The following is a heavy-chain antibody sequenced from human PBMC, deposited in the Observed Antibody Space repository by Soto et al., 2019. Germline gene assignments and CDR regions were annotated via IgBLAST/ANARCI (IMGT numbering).Heavy chain of an antibody. CDR2: IKQDGSEK. V-gene: IGHV3-7*01. J-gene: IGHJ6*02. CDR3: ARVIFGVVQYYYGMDV. CDR1: GFTFSSYW. D-gene: IGHD3-3*02. Sequence: PGGSLRLSCAASGFTFSSYWMSWVRQAPGKGLEWVANIKQDGSEKYYVDSVKGRFTISRDNAKNSLYLQMNSLRAEDTAVYYCARVIFGVVQYYYGMDVWGQGTTVTVSS.